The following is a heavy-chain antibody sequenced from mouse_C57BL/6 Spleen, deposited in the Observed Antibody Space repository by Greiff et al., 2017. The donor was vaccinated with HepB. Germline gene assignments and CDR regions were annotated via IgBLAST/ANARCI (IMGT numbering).Heavy chain of an antibody. J-gene: IGHJ1*03. CDR3: TSGGPLYWYFDV. CDR2: IDPETGGT. V-gene: IGHV1-15*01. CDR1: GYTFTDYE. Sequence: QVQLQQSGAELVRPGASVTLSCKASGYTFTDYEMHWVKQTPVHGLEWIGAIDPETGGTAYNQKFKGKAILTADKSSSTAYMELRSLTSEDSAVYYCTSGGPLYWYFDVWGTGTTVTVSS. D-gene: IGHD6-1*01.